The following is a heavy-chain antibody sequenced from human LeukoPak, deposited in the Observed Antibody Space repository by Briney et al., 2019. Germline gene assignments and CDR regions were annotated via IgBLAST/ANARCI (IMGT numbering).Heavy chain of an antibody. V-gene: IGHV3-48*01. J-gene: IGHJ4*02. D-gene: IGHD4-17*01. CDR2: ISSSSTI. CDR1: GFTFSSYS. Sequence: PGGSLRLSCAASGFTFSSYSMNWVRQAPGKGLEWVSYISSSSTIYYADSVKGRFTISRDNAKNSLYLQMNSLRAEDTAVYYCARTTVTRWGDYWGQGTLVTVSS. CDR3: ARTTVTRWGDY.